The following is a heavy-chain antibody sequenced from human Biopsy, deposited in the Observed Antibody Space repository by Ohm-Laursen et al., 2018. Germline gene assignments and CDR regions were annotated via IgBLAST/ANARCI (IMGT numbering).Heavy chain of an antibody. CDR2: ITSGSSFI. CDR3: ARAVGIAAAPIDY. D-gene: IGHD2-15*01. J-gene: IGHJ4*02. Sequence: SLRLSCTASGFTLSGYTMNWVRQAPGKGLEWVSSITSGSSFINYADSVKGRFTVSRDNAKNSLSLQMSSLRAEDTAVYYCARAVGIAAAPIDYWGQGTLVTVSS. CDR1: GFTLSGYT. V-gene: IGHV3-21*06.